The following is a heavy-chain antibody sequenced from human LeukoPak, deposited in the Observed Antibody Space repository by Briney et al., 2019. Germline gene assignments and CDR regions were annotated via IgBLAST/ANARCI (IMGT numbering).Heavy chain of an antibody. J-gene: IGHJ4*02. V-gene: IGHV5-51*01. CDR2: IYPGDSDT. CDR3: ARHPLYYYASSGYWADY. Sequence: GESLKISCKGSGYSFTSYWIGWVRQMPGKGLEWMGIIYPGDSDTRYSPSFQGQVTISADKSISTAYLQWSSPKASDTAMYYCARHPLYYYASSGYWADYWGQGTLVTVSS. CDR1: GYSFTSYW. D-gene: IGHD3-22*01.